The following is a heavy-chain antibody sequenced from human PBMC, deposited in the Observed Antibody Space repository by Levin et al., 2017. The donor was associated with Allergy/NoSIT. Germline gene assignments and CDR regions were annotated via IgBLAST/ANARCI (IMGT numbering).Heavy chain of an antibody. V-gene: IGHV4-39*06. CDR2: IYYSGST. Sequence: SETLSLTCTVSGGSISSSSYYWGWLRQPPGKGLEWIGSIYYSGSTYYNPVLNRRVTITVDTSKNLFPLKLSSVTAADTARYYCASQQLVLGGGLFDYWGQGTLVTVSS. CDR1: GGSISSSSYY. J-gene: IGHJ4*02. D-gene: IGHD6-6*01. CDR3: ASQQLVLGGGLFDY.